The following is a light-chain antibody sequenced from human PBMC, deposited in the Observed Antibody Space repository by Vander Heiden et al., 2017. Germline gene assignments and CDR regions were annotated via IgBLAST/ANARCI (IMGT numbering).Light chain of an antibody. J-gene: IGLJ1*01. CDR1: SSNIGAGYD. V-gene: IGLV1-40*03. CDR2: DNN. CDR3: QSYDSSLSAYV. Sequence: QSVLPPPPSVSGAPGRRVTISCTGSSSNIGAGYDVHWYQQFPGTAPKLLIYDNNKRPSGVPDRFSGSKSAASASLAITGLQAQDEADYYCQSYDSSLSAYVFGTGTKVTVL.